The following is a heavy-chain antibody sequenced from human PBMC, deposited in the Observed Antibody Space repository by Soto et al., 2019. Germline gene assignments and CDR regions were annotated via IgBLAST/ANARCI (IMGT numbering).Heavy chain of an antibody. CDR1: GGSISSSNW. D-gene: IGHD4-17*01. J-gene: IGHJ4*02. V-gene: IGHV4-4*02. Sequence: QVQLQESGPGLVKPSGTLSLTCAVSGGSISSSNWWRWVRQPPGRGLAWMGEIYNSGSTNYNPSLKSRVTISVDKSKNQFSLKLSSVTAADTAVYYCARDDALSGVTNYWGQGTLVTVSS. CDR3: ARDDALSGVTNY. CDR2: IYNSGST.